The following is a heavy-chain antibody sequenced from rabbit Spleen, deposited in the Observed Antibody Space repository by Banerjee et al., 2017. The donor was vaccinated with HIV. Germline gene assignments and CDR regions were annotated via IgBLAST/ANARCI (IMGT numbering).Heavy chain of an antibody. Sequence: QEQLVESGGDLVKPEGSLTLTCTASGFYFNCHVMCWVRQTPGKGLEWIACIDTGFIARTYYATWAKGRFTCSKTSSTTVTLQLNSLTAADTATYFCARGTGLINLPLWGPGTLVTVS. D-gene: IGHD7-1*01. CDR1: GFYFNCHVM. CDR3: ARGTGLINLPL. CDR2: IDTGFIART. J-gene: IGHJ4*01. V-gene: IGHV1S45*01.